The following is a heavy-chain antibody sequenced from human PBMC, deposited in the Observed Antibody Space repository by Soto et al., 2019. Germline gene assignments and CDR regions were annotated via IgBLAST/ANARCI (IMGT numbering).Heavy chain of an antibody. V-gene: IGHV4-34*01. J-gene: IGHJ6*02. Sequence: LSLTCAVYGGSFSGYYWSWIRQPPGKGLEWIGEINHSGSTNYNPSLKSRVTISVDTSKNQFSLKLSSVTAADTDVYYCARAPRIVATIYYYYYGMDVWGQGTTVTVSS. CDR3: ARAPRIVATIYYYYYGMDV. D-gene: IGHD5-12*01. CDR1: GGSFSGYY. CDR2: INHSGST.